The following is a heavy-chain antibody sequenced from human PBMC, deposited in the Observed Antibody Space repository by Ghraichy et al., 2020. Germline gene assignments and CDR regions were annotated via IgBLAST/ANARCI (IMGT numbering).Heavy chain of an antibody. CDR1: GYTFTSYG. J-gene: IGHJ4*02. CDR2: ISAYNGNT. V-gene: IGHV1-18*01. Sequence: ASVKVSCKASGYTFTSYGISWVRQAPGQGLEWMGWISAYNGNTNYAQKLQGRVTMTTDTSTSTAYMELRSLRSDDTAVYYCARDPLYSSGRDGVDYWGQGTLVTVSS. D-gene: IGHD6-19*01. CDR3: ARDPLYSSGRDGVDY.